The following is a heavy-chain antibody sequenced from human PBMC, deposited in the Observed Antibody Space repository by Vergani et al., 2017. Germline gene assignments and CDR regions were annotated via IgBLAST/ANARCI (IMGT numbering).Heavy chain of an antibody. J-gene: IGHJ4*02. D-gene: IGHD3-22*01. CDR1: GYSFTNYW. V-gene: IGHV5-51*01. CDR2: IHPADSAT. CDR3: ARLYGRDSSGSKYFDY. Sequence: EVQLVQSGAEVKNPGESLKISCQISGYSFTNYWIGCVRQMHGKGLEWMGIIHPADSATRYSPSFPGQVTISVDKSISTAYLQRSSLRASDSAMYYCARLYGRDSSGSKYFDYWGQGTLVTVSA.